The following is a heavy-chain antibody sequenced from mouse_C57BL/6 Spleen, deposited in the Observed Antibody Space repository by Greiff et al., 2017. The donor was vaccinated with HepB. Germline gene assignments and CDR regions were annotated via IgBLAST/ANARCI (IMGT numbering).Heavy chain of an antibody. D-gene: IGHD1-1*01. CDR2: INPSSGYT. CDR1: GYTFTSYT. Sequence: VQLQQSGAELARPGASVKMSCKASGYTFTSYTMHWVKQRPGQGLEWIGYINPSSGYTKYNQKFKDKATLTADKSSSTAYMQLSSLTSEDPAVYYCARPYYYGSSPYYAMDYWGQGTSVTVSS. J-gene: IGHJ4*01. CDR3: ARPYYYGSSPYYAMDY. V-gene: IGHV1-4*01.